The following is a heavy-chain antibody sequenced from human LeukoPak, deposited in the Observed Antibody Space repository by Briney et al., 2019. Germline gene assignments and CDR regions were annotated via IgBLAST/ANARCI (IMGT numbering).Heavy chain of an antibody. CDR3: ARDYGYDSSGYSLYFFDY. V-gene: IGHV3-30-3*01. J-gene: IGHJ4*02. Sequence: GRSLRLSCAASGFTFTSFAMHWVRQAPGKGLEWVAFISHGGGRKLYPDSVKGRFTISRDSSKNTLHLQMDNLRADDTAVYYCARDYGYDSSGYSLYFFDYWGQGTLVTVSS. CDR1: GFTFTSFA. D-gene: IGHD3-22*01. CDR2: ISHGGGRK.